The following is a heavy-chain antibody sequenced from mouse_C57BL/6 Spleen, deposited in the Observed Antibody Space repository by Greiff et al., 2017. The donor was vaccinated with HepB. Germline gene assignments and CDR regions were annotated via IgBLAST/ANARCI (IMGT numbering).Heavy chain of an antibody. CDR3: AREESGTWFAY. CDR1: GYAFSSSW. Sequence: VQLQQSGPELVKPGASVMISCKASGYAFSSSWMNWVKQRPGKGLEWIGRIYPGDGDTNYNGKFKGKATLTADKSSSTAYMQLSSLTSEDSAVYFCAREESGTWFAYWGQGTLVTVSA. CDR2: IYPGDGDT. J-gene: IGHJ3*01. V-gene: IGHV1-82*01. D-gene: IGHD4-1*01.